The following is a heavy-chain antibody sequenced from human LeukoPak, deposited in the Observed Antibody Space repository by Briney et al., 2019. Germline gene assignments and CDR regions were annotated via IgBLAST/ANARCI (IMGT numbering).Heavy chain of an antibody. CDR1: GGSISSGDYY. D-gene: IGHD6-19*01. CDR2: IYYSGST. J-gene: IGHJ3*02. CDR3: ARDLSAVSGPRSAFDI. Sequence: PSQTLSLTCTVSGGSISSGDYYWSWIRQPPGKGLEWIGYIYYSGSTYYNPSLKSRVTISVDTSKNQFSLKLSSVTTADRAVYYCARDLSAVSGPRSAFDIWGQGTMVTVSS. V-gene: IGHV4-30-4*08.